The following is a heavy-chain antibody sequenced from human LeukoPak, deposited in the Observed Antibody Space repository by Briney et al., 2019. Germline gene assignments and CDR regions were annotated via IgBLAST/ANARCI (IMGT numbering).Heavy chain of an antibody. CDR1: GFTFNIYA. CDR2: ISGSGGST. D-gene: IGHD5-18*01. CDR3: AKDGTWIQLWLAY. V-gene: IGHV3-23*01. Sequence: GGSLRLSCAASGFTFNIYAMSWVRQAPGKGLEWVSAISGSGGSTYYADSVKGRFTMSRENSKNTLYLQMNSLRADDTAVYYCAKDGTWIQLWLAYWGQGTLVTVSS. J-gene: IGHJ4*02.